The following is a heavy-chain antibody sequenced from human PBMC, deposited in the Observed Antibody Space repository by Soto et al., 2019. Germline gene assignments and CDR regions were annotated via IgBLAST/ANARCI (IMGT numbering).Heavy chain of an antibody. J-gene: IGHJ6*02. Sequence: GWSLRLSCAASGVTFCSYGVNGVRQAPGKGLEWVSSISSSSSYIYYADSVKGRFTISRDNAKNSLYLQMNSLRAEDTAVYYCAREVGRGYSGYDLLGYYYYGMDVWGQGTTVTVSS. CDR1: GVTFCSYG. V-gene: IGHV3-21*01. CDR2: ISSSSSYI. D-gene: IGHD5-12*01. CDR3: AREVGRGYSGYDLLGYYYYGMDV.